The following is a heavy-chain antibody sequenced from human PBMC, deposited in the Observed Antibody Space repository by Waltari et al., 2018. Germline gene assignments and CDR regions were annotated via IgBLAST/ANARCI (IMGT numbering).Heavy chain of an antibody. V-gene: IGHV1-2*02. CDR1: GYNFIGYY. J-gene: IGHJ4*02. Sequence: QVQLVQSGAEVKKPGASVNVSCKASGYNFIGYYIHWVRQAPGQGLEWMGWINPNTGVTKYAQKYQVRVTLTRDTSISTAYMELSSLGSDDMAVFYCARQAARNFDYWGQGTLVTVSS. CDR3: ARQAARNFDY. CDR2: INPNTGVT.